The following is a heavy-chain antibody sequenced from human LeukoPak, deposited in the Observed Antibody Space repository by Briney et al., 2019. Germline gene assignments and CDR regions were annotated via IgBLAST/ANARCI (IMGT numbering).Heavy chain of an antibody. J-gene: IGHJ4*02. D-gene: IGHD2-2*02. CDR3: AKDFGRVVPAAIQPFDY. CDR1: GFTFSSYA. Sequence: PGGSLRLSCAASGFTFSSYAMSWVRQAPGKGLEWVSAISGSGGSTYYADSVKGRFTISRDNSKNTLYPQMNSLRAEDTAVYYCAKDFGRVVPAAIQPFDYWGQGTLVTVSS. V-gene: IGHV3-23*01. CDR2: ISGSGGST.